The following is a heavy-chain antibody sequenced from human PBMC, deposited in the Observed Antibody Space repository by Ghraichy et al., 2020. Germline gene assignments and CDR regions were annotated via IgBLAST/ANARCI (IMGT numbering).Heavy chain of an antibody. J-gene: IGHJ4*02. CDR1: GFSLSTSGVG. CDR2: IYWDDDK. CDR3: ASHLYLAAADYYFDY. D-gene: IGHD6-13*01. V-gene: IGHV2-5*02. Sequence: SGPTLVKPTQTLTLTCTFSGFSLSTSGVGVGWIRQPPGKALEWLALIYWDDDKRYSPSLKSRLTITKDTSKNQVVLTMTNMDPVDTATYYCASHLYLAAADYYFDYWGQGTLVTVSS.